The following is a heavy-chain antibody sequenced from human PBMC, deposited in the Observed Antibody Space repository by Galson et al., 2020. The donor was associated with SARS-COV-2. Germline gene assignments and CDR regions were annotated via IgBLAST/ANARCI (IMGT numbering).Heavy chain of an antibody. V-gene: IGHV4-34*01. Sequence: SETLSLTCAVYGGSFSGYYWSWIRQPPGKGLEWIGEINHSGSTNYNPSLKSRVTISVDTSKNQFSLKLSSVTAADTAVYYCARGRRWLQLRSYWYFDLWGRGTLVTVSS. CDR2: INHSGST. CDR1: GGSFSGYY. D-gene: IGHD5-12*01. CDR3: ARGRRWLQLRSYWYFDL. J-gene: IGHJ2*01.